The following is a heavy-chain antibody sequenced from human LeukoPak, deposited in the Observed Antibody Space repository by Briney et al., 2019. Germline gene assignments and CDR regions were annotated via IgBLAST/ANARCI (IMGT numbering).Heavy chain of an antibody. D-gene: IGHD3-22*01. Sequence: GASVKVSCKASGYTFSGYDIHWVRQAPGQGLEWMGWMNPNSGNTDYAQNFRGRVTMTRDTSITTAYMELNSLRSEDTAVYYCARVHSSGQDWGQGTLVTVSS. CDR2: MNPNSGNT. CDR3: ARVHSSGQD. CDR1: GYTFSGYD. J-gene: IGHJ4*02. V-gene: IGHV1-8*01.